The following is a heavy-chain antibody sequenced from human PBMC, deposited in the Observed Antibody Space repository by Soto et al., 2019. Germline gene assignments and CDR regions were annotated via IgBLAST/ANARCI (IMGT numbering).Heavy chain of an antibody. J-gene: IGHJ5*02. CDR3: VRDGTKTLRDWFDP. CDR1: GASISGFY. V-gene: IGHV4-4*07. D-gene: IGHD1-1*01. Sequence: SETLSLTCTVSGASISGFYWGWIRKSAGKGLEWIGRIYATGTTDYNPSLKSRVMMSVDTSKKQFSLKLRSVTAADTAVYYCVRDGTKTLRDWFDPWGQGISVTSPQ. CDR2: IYATGTT.